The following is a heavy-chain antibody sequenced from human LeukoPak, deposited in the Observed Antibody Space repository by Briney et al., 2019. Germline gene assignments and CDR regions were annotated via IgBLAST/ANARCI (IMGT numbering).Heavy chain of an antibody. D-gene: IGHD5-12*01. Sequence: ASVKVSCKASGYTFTSYAMHWVRQAPGQRLEWMGWINAGNGITKYSQKFQGRVTITRDTSATTAYMELSSLRSEDTAVYYCARDLLVATRPLHYWGQGTLVTVSS. CDR1: GYTFTSYA. CDR3: ARDLLVATRPLHY. CDR2: INAGNGIT. J-gene: IGHJ4*02. V-gene: IGHV1-3*01.